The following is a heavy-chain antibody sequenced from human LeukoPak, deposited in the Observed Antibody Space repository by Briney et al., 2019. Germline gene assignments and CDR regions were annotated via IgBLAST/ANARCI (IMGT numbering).Heavy chain of an antibody. J-gene: IGHJ5*02. CDR1: GGSITNYY. D-gene: IGHD3-22*01. Sequence: SETLSLTCTVSGGSITNYYWSWIRQPPGKGLEWLGYIYYTGATKYNPSLESRVTISVDTSKSQFSLQLSSVTAADTAVYYCTRDAEISGYTWYNWFDPWGQGILVTVSS. V-gene: IGHV4-59*01. CDR3: TRDAEISGYTWYNWFDP. CDR2: IYYTGAT.